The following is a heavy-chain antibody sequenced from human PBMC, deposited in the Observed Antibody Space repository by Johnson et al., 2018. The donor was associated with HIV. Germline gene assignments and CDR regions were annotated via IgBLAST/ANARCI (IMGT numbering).Heavy chain of an antibody. V-gene: IGHV3-30*04. Sequence: QLVESGGGVVQPGGSLRLSCAASGFTFSSYAMHWVRQAPGKGLEWVAVISYDGSEQYFVDSVKGRFIISRDNAKNSLYLQMNTLRDEDTAMYYCARPATTLRKDAFDIWGQGTMVTVSS. D-gene: IGHD1-7*01. CDR3: ARPATTLRKDAFDI. CDR2: ISYDGSEQ. CDR1: GFTFSSYA. J-gene: IGHJ3*02.